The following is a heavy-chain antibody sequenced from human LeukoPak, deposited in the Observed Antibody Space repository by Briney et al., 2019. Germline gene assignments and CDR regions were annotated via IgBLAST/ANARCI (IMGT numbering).Heavy chain of an antibody. D-gene: IGHD3-22*01. CDR1: GFTFSSYA. Sequence: PGGSLRLSCAASGFTFSSYAMSWVRQAPGKGLEWVSGISGSGDNTYYADSVKGRFTISRDNSKNTLYVQVNSLGTEDTAAYYCAKGSYYDSSGSFYFDYWGQGTLVTVSP. CDR3: AKGSYYDSSGSFYFDY. CDR2: ISGSGDNT. J-gene: IGHJ4*02. V-gene: IGHV3-23*01.